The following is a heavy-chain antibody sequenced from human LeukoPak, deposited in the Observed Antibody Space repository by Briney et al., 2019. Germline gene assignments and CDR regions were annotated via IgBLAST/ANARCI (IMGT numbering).Heavy chain of an antibody. Sequence: GESLKISCKGSGYSFTSYWIGWVRQMPGKGLEWMGIIYPGDSDTRYSPSFQGQVTISADKSISTAYLQWSSLKASDTAMYYCATRNSYAPILYAFDIWGQGTMVTVSS. J-gene: IGHJ3*02. CDR2: IYPGDSDT. CDR1: GYSFTSYW. CDR3: ATRNSYAPILYAFDI. D-gene: IGHD5-18*01. V-gene: IGHV5-51*01.